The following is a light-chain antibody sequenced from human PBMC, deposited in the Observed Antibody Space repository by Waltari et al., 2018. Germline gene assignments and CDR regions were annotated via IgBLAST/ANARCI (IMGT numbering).Light chain of an antibody. CDR3: HQYNNWPPGVP. CDR2: DTS. J-gene: IGKJ3*01. CDR1: QSVNRN. V-gene: IGKV3-15*01. Sequence: EIVMTQSPATLSVSPGERVTLSCRASQSVNRNLAWYQQKPGQAPRLLIYDTSTRATGIPARFSGSGSGTDFTLTISSLQPEDLAVYYCHQYNNWPPGVPFGPGTKVDIK.